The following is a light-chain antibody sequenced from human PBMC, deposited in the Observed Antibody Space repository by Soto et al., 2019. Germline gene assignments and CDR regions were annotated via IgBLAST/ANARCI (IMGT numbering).Light chain of an antibody. CDR1: QSVLYSSNNKNY. V-gene: IGKV4-1*01. CDR2: WAS. CDR3: QQYYSTPLT. J-gene: IGKJ1*01. Sequence: DIVMTQSPDSLAVSLGERATINCKSSQSVLYSSNNKNYLAWYQQKPGQPTKLLIYWASTRESGVPDRFSGSGSGTDFTLTISSLQAEDVAVYYYQQYYSTPLTFGQGTKVEIK.